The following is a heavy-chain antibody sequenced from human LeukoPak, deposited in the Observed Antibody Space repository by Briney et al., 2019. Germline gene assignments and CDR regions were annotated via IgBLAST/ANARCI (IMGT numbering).Heavy chain of an antibody. V-gene: IGHV3-66*01. Sequence: GRSLRLSCAASGFTVNRTYMSWVRQAPGRGLEWVSVIYSGGATYYSDSVKGRFTISRDNSKNTLYLQMNSLRAEDTAVYYCAKVVVPDGMDVWGQGTTVTVSS. D-gene: IGHD2-15*01. CDR1: GFTVNRTY. CDR2: IYSGGAT. CDR3: AKVVVPDGMDV. J-gene: IGHJ6*02.